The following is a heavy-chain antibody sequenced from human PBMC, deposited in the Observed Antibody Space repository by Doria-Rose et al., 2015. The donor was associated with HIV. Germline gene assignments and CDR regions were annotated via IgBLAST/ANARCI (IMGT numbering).Heavy chain of an antibody. D-gene: IGHD6-13*01. CDR3: ARIKSSRWYHKYYFDF. Sequence: QVALKESGPVLVKPTETLTLTCTVSGVSLSSPGVGASWTRQPPGKALEWLANIFSDDERSYKTSLKSRLTISRGTSKSQVVLTMTDMDPVDTATYYCARIKSSRWYHKYYFDFWGQGTLVIVSA. CDR1: GVSLSSPGVG. CDR2: IFSDDER. V-gene: IGHV2-26*01. J-gene: IGHJ4*02.